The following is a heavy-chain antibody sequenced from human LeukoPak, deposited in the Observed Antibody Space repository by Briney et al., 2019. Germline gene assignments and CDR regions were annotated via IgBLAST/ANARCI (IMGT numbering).Heavy chain of an antibody. V-gene: IGHV3-21*01. CDR1: GFTFSSYS. CDR2: ISSSSIYI. CDR3: ARDMSTRYYDFWSGNKNYFDY. J-gene: IGHJ4*02. D-gene: IGHD3-3*01. Sequence: GGSLRLSCAASGFTFSSYSMNWVRQAPGKGLEWVTSISSSSIYIYYADSVKGRFTISRDNAKNSLYLQMNSLRAEDTAVYYCARDMSTRYYDFWSGNKNYFDYWGQGTLVTVSS.